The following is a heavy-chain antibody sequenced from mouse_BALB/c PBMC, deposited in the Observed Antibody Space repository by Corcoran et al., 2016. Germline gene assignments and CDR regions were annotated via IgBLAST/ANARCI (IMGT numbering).Heavy chain of an antibody. D-gene: IGHD1-1*01. Sequence: DVQLQESGPGLVKPSQSLSLTCSVTGYSITSGYYWNWIRQLPGNKLEWMGYISYEGSNNYNPSLKNRISITRDTSKNQFFLKLNSVTTEDTATYYCARDYYGRSYFDYWGQGTTLTVSS. J-gene: IGHJ2*01. CDR1: GYSITSGYY. CDR2: ISYEGSN. CDR3: ARDYYGRSYFDY. V-gene: IGHV3-6*02.